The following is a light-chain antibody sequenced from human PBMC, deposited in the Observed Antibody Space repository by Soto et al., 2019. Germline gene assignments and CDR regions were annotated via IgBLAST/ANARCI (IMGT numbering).Light chain of an antibody. Sequence: EMVMRHSQATLSVSPCERATRSSRASQSVSSKLAWYQQKPGQAPRLLIYGASSRATGIPDRFSGSGSGTDFTLTISRLEPEDFAVYYCQQYNNWPQTFGQGTKVDIK. CDR1: QSVSSK. CDR2: GAS. CDR3: QQYNNWPQT. V-gene: IGKV3D-15*01. J-gene: IGKJ1*01.